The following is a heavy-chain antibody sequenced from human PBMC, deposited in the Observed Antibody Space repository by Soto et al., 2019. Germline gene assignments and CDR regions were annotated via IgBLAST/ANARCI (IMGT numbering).Heavy chain of an antibody. CDR3: TSHYIGNYFHY. CDR1: GFTFSRHA. D-gene: IGHD1-26*01. J-gene: IGHJ4*02. Sequence: WGCLRLSCVGSGFTFSRHAMRWVGQTPGKGLEWVSVISASGGSTYYSDSVKGRFTISRNNNKNTLYLQLNSLRAEDTAVYYWTSHYIGNYFHYWGPGTLVTVSS. CDR2: ISASGGST. V-gene: IGHV3-23*01.